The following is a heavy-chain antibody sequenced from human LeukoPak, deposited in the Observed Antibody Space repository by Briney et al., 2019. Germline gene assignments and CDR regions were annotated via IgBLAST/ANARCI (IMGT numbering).Heavy chain of an antibody. CDR1: GGSISRGSYY. Sequence: SQTLSLTCTVSGGSISRGSYYWSWIRQPAGKGLEWIGRIYTSGSTNCDPSLKSRVTISVDTSKNRFSLKLSSVTAADTAVYYCARAVGDYGGYSYAFDIWGQGTMVTVSS. CDR2: IYTSGST. V-gene: IGHV4-61*02. D-gene: IGHD4-23*01. J-gene: IGHJ3*02. CDR3: ARAVGDYGGYSYAFDI.